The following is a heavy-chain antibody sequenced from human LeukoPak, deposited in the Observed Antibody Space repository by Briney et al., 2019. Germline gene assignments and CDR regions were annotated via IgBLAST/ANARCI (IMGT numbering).Heavy chain of an antibody. CDR1: GYTFTGYY. J-gene: IGHJ4*02. Sequence: ASVKVSCKASGYTFTGYYMQWVRQAPGQGLEWMGRINPNSVGTNYAQKFQGRVTMTRDTSISTAYMELSRLRSDDTAVYYCARDHEMVYAIRHWGQGTLVTVSS. D-gene: IGHD2-8*01. V-gene: IGHV1-2*06. CDR2: INPNSVGT. CDR3: ARDHEMVYAIRH.